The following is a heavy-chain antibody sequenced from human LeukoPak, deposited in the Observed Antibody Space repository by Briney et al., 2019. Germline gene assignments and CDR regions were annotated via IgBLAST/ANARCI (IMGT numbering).Heavy chain of an antibody. CDR3: ARAGTYGEYGEY. CDR2: ISSSGSTI. D-gene: IGHD4-17*01. J-gene: IGHJ4*02. CDR1: GFIFKYYA. V-gene: IGHV3-48*03. Sequence: GGSLRLSCLSSGFIFKYYAMNWVRQAQGKGLEWVSYISSSGSTIYNADSVRGRFIISRDNPKNSLSLQMNSLRVEDTAIYYWARAGTYGEYGEYWGQGALVTVSS.